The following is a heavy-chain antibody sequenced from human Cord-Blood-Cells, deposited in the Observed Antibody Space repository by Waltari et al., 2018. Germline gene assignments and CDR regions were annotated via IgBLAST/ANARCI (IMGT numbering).Heavy chain of an antibody. V-gene: IGHV4-39*01. D-gene: IGHD3-3*01. CDR3: ATLTLGLYDSWSGSHHYFDD. CDR1: GGSISSSSYY. CDR2: IYYSGSN. J-gene: IGHJ4*02. Sequence: QLQLQESGPGLVKPSETLSLTCTVSGGSISSSSYYWGWILQPPGTGLEWIGSIYYSGSNYATPPLKARVTIAVDTSKNQLSRKLSSVTAADTAVYYWATLTLGLYDSWSGSHHYFDDWGQGTLVTVSS.